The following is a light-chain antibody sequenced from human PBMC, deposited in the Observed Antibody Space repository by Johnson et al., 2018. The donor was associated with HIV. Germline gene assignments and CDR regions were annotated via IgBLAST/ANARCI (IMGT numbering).Light chain of an antibody. CDR1: SSNIENNF. V-gene: IGLV1-51*01. J-gene: IGLJ1*01. CDR2: DNN. CDR3: GTWDSSLSVGG. Sequence: QSVLTQPPSVSAAPGQKVTISCSGSSSNIENNFVSWYQQFPGTAPKLLIYDNNKRPSEIPDRFSGSKSGTSATLVITGLRTGDEADYYCGTWDSSLSVGGFGTGTKVTVL.